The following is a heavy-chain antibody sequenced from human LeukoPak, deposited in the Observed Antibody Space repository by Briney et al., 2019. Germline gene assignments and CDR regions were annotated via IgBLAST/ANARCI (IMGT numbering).Heavy chain of an antibody. CDR2: IYHSGST. Sequence: SETLSLTCTVSGYSISSGYYWGWIRQPPGKGLEWIGSIYHSGSTYYNPSLKSRVTISVDTSKNQFSLKLSSVTAADTAVYYCASFSSGWGYWGQGTLVTVSS. J-gene: IGHJ4*02. V-gene: IGHV4-38-2*02. CDR3: ASFSSGWGY. CDR1: GYSISSGYY. D-gene: IGHD6-19*01.